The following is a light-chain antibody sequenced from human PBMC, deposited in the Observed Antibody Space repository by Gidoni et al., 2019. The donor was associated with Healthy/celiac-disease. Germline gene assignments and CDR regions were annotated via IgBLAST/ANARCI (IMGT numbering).Light chain of an antibody. CDR1: QSVSST. CDR2: GAS. J-gene: IGKJ3*01. CDR3: QQYNNWPRGT. Sequence: EIGMTQTPATLSVSPGERATLSCRASQSVSSTLAWYQQKPGQAPRLLIYGASTRATGIPARFSSSGSGTEFTLTISSLQSEDFAVYYCQQYNNWPRGTFXXXTKVDIK. V-gene: IGKV3-15*01.